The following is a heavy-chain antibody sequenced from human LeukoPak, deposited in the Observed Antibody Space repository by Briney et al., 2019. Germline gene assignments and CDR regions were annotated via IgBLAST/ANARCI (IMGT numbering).Heavy chain of an antibody. CDR2: MNPNSGNT. V-gene: IGHV1-8*01. J-gene: IGHJ6*03. CDR3: ARAYYDFWNGYYYYYYYYMDV. D-gene: IGHD3-3*01. Sequence: ASVKVSCKASGYTFTSYDINWVRQATGQGLEWMGWMNPNSGNTGYAQKFQGRVTMTRNTSISTAYMELSSLRSEDTAVYYCARAYYDFWNGYYYYYYYYMDVWGKGTTVTVSS. CDR1: GYTFTSYD.